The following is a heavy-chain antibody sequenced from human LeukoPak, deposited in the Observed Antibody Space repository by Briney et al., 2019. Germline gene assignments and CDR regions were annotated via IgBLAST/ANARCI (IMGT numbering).Heavy chain of an antibody. V-gene: IGHV4-4*07. CDR2: LHTSGST. CDR1: GGSMNNYY. J-gene: IGHJ4*02. CDR3: ARDFGYGDYFFDD. Sequence: PSETLSLTCTVSGGSMNNYYWSWIRQPAGEGLEWIGRLHTSGSTHYNPSLKSRVTMSVDTSKNQFSLKLSSVTAADTAVYYCARDFGYGDYFFDDWGQGTLVTVSS. D-gene: IGHD4-17*01.